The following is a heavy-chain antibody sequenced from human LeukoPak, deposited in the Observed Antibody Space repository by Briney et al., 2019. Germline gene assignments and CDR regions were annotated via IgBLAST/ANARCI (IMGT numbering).Heavy chain of an antibody. J-gene: IGHJ4*02. D-gene: IGHD3-22*01. V-gene: IGHV1-3*01. CDR3: ARDHYYDSSGYYSYYFDY. Sequence: ASVKVSCKASGYTFTSYAMHWVRQAPGQRLEWMGWINAGNGNTKYSQNFQGRVTITRDTSASTAYMGLSSLRSEDTAVYYCARDHYYDSSGYYSYYFDYWGQGTLVTVSS. CDR1: GYTFTSYA. CDR2: INAGNGNT.